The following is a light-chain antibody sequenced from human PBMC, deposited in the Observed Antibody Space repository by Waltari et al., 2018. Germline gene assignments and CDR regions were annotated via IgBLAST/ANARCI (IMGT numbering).Light chain of an antibody. CDR3: QQRRDWPLT. CDR1: QSFTND. Sequence: CRASQSFTNDLAWYQQKPGQAPRLLIYDTSNRATGIPARFSGSGFGTDFTLTISSLEPEDFAVYYCQQRRDWPLTFGGGTKVEIK. V-gene: IGKV3-11*01. J-gene: IGKJ4*01. CDR2: DTS.